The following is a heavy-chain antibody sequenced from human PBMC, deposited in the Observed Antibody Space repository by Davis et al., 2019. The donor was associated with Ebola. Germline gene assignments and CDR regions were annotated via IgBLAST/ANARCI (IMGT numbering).Heavy chain of an antibody. Sequence: GGSLRLSCAASGFTFSSYAMHWVRQAPGKGLEWGAVISYDGSNKYYADSVKGRFTISRDNSKNTLYLQMNSLRAEDTAVYYCAKDGGAQWLAYYFDYWGQGTLVTVSS. CDR1: GFTFSSYA. CDR3: AKDGGAQWLAYYFDY. V-gene: IGHV3-30-3*01. D-gene: IGHD6-19*01. CDR2: ISYDGSNK. J-gene: IGHJ4*02.